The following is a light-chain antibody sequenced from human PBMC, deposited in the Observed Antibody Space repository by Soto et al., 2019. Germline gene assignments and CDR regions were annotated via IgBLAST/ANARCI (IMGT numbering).Light chain of an antibody. J-gene: IGKJ5*01. CDR2: AAS. V-gene: IGKV1-9*01. Sequence: IQLTQSPSSLSASVGDRVTITCRASQGISSYLAWYHQKPGKAPKLLVSAASTLRSGVPSTFSGSGSGTDFTLTISILQPEDFATHYCQQLDPYPITFIQGTRLEIK. CDR3: QQLDPYPIT. CDR1: QGISSY.